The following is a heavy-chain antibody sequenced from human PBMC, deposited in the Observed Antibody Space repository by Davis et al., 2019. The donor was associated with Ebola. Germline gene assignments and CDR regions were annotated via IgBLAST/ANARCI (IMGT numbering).Heavy chain of an antibody. J-gene: IGHJ6*04. V-gene: IGHV4-34*01. D-gene: IGHD2-2*03. CDR2: INHSGST. CDR1: GGSFSGYY. CDR3: ASHLPGYCSSTSCSPSDYYYGMDV. Sequence: SETLSLTCAVYGGSFSGYYWSWIRQPPGKGLEWIGEINHSGSTNYNPSLKSRVTISVDTSKNQFSLKLSSVTAADTAVYYCASHLPGYCSSTSCSPSDYYYGMDVWGKGTTVTVSS.